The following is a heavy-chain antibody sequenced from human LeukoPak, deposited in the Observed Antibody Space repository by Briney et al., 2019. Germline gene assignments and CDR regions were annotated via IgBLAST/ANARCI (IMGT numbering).Heavy chain of an antibody. Sequence: GGSLRLSCAASGFTFSSYSMNWVRQAPGKGLEWVSSISSSSSYIYYADSVKGRFTISRDNAKNSLYLQMNSLRAEDTAVYYCARDQTVSSGWYGNAFDIWGQGTMVTVSS. CDR1: GFTFSSYS. D-gene: IGHD6-19*01. J-gene: IGHJ3*02. CDR3: ARDQTVSSGWYGNAFDI. CDR2: ISSSSSYI. V-gene: IGHV3-21*01.